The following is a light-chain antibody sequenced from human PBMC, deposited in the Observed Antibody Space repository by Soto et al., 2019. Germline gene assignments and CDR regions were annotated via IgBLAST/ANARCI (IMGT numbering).Light chain of an antibody. V-gene: IGKV1-5*01. CDR3: KHYNSYGT. Sequence: DIQMTHSPSTLPASVGYIVTITFRSSQSIDRWSAWYQQRPGKAPKILIYHASSLETGVPSRFSGSGSGTEFTLTISSLQPDDFATYYCKHYNSYGTFGQGTKVDIK. CDR1: QSIDRW. CDR2: HAS. J-gene: IGKJ1*01.